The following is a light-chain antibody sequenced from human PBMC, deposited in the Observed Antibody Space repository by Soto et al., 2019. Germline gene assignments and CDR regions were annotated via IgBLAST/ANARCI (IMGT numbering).Light chain of an antibody. CDR1: RIDDGAYNS. CDR2: EVN. CDR3: SSYVGTNSDVA. J-gene: IGLJ2*01. V-gene: IGLV2-8*01. Sequence: QSALTQPPSASGSRGQSVTISCTGTRIDDGAYNSVSWYQQHPGKAPKLLIYEVNKRPSGVPDRFSGSKSGNTASLIVSGLQAEDEAVYHCSSYVGTNSDVAFGGGTKLTVL.